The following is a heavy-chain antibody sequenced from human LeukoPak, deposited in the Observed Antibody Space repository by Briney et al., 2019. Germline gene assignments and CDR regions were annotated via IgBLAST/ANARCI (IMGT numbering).Heavy chain of an antibody. CDR2: VSFDGNTT. CDR3: ARFRAATTRFDY. V-gene: IGHV3-30*09. Sequence: GGSLRLSGAASGFTFRNYAMYWVRQAPGRGLEWAAVVSFDGNTTFYSDSVKGRFAISRDNSKNTLYLEMNSLRPEDTAVYYCARFRAATTRFDYWGQGTLVTVSS. CDR1: GFTFRNYA. D-gene: IGHD1/OR15-1a*01. J-gene: IGHJ4*02.